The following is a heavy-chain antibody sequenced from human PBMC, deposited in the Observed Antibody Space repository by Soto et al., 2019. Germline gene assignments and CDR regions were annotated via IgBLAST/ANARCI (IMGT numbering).Heavy chain of an antibody. V-gene: IGHV5-10-1*01. J-gene: IGHJ6*02. Sequence: SLKISCKGSGYSFTSYWISWVRQMPGKGLEWMGRIDPSDSYTNYSPSFQGHVTISADKSISTAYLQWSSLKASDTAMYYCARSNPTIFGVAMDYYYYGMDVWGQGTTVTVSS. CDR3: ARSNPTIFGVAMDYYYYGMDV. D-gene: IGHD3-3*01. CDR2: IDPSDSYT. CDR1: GYSFTSYW.